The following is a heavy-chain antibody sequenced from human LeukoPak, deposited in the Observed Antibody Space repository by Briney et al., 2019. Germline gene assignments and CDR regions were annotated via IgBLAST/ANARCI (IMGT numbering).Heavy chain of an antibody. J-gene: IGHJ4*02. CDR2: IDYSGST. CDR3: ARVSQWCGELSRFDY. V-gene: IGHV4-59*01. D-gene: IGHD3-10*01. CDR1: GGSISSYY. Sequence: PSETLSLTCTVSGGSISSYYWSWIRQPPGKGLEWIGYIDYSGSTNYNPSLKSRVTISVDTSKNQFSLKLSSVTAADTAVYYCARVSQWCGELSRFDYWGQGTLVTVSS.